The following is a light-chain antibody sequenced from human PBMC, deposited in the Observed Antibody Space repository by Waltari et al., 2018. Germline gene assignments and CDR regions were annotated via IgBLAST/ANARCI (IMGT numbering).Light chain of an antibody. CDR1: RSDVGDYNY. Sequence: QSALTQPASVSGSPGPSITIPCTGTRSDVGDYNYVSWYQQHPGKAPKLMIYDVSNRPSGVSNRFSGSKSGNTASLTISGLQAEDEADYYCSSYIDSSTLELFGGGTSLTVL. CDR2: DVS. CDR3: SSYIDSSTLEL. V-gene: IGLV2-14*03. J-gene: IGLJ2*01.